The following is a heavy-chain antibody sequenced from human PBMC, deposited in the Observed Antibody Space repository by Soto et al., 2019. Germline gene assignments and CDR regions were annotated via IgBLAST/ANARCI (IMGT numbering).Heavy chain of an antibody. D-gene: IGHD2-15*01. CDR3: ARSLRDCSGGSCYSVHYYYYMDV. J-gene: IGHJ6*03. CDR1: GYTFTSYA. Sequence: GASVKVSCKASGYTFTSYAMHWVRQAPGQRLEWMGWMNPNSGNTSYAQKFQGRVTMTRNTSISTAYMELSSLRSEDTAVYYCARSLRDCSGGSCYSVHYYYYMDVWGKGTTVTVS. V-gene: IGHV1-8*02. CDR2: MNPNSGNT.